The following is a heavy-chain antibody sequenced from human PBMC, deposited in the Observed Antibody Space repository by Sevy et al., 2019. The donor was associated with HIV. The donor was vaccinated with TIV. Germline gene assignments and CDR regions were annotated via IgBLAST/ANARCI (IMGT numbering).Heavy chain of an antibody. CDR1: GFTFGSYW. CDR2: INSDETST. Sequence: GGSLRLSCAASGFTFGSYWMHWVRQAPGKGLMWVSRINSDETSTSYADSVKGRFTVSRDNAKNALYLQMNSLRVEDTATYYCTRDGFYYDRSGYYNFDHWGQGSLVTVSS. V-gene: IGHV3-74*01. CDR3: TRDGFYYDRSGYYNFDH. J-gene: IGHJ4*02. D-gene: IGHD3-22*01.